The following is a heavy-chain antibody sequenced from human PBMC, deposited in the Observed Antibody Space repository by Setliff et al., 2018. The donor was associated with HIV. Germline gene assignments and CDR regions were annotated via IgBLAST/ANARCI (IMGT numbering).Heavy chain of an antibody. CDR2: IYYTGST. Sequence: SETLSLTCVVSGYSISSNNWWGWIRQPPGKGLEYIGYIYYTGSTYNNPSLKDRVTLSVDTYNNQFSLKLTSVTVTDTAVYYCVRRGAVTMGPRHFDLWGRGTLVTVSS. D-gene: IGHD3-10*01. CDR1: GYSISSNNW. V-gene: IGHV4-28*01. J-gene: IGHJ2*01. CDR3: VRRGAVTMGPRHFDL.